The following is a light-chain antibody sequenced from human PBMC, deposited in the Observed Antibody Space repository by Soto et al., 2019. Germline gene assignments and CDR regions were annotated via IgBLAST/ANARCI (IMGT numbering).Light chain of an antibody. CDR3: SSYTRTSTLVV. CDR1: NNDVGGYNY. J-gene: IGLJ2*01. Sequence: QSVLTQPASVSGSPGQSITISCTGTNNDVGGYNYVSWYQQHPGKAPKVMIYEVSNRPSGVSNRFSGSKSGNTASLTISGLQAEDEADYYCSSYTRTSTLVVFGGGTKLTVL. V-gene: IGLV2-14*01. CDR2: EVS.